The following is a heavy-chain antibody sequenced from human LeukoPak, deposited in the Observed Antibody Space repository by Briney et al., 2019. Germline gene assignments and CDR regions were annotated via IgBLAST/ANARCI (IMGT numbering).Heavy chain of an antibody. J-gene: IGHJ4*02. D-gene: IGHD3-10*01. Sequence: SETLSLTCTVSGGSISSYYWSWIRQPPGKGLEWIGYTYNSGSSSYSPSFESRVTISTDTPRNQFFLRLTSVTAADMAVYYCAGYYGSGQWDNWGQGTLVTVSS. CDR2: TYNSGSS. V-gene: IGHV4-59*12. CDR1: GGSISSYY. CDR3: AGYYGSGQWDN.